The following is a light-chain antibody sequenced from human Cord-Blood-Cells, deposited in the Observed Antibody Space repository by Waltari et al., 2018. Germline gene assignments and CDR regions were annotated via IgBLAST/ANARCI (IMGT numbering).Light chain of an antibody. V-gene: IGKV1-39*01. CDR2: AAS. Sequence: DIQMTQSPSSLSASVGDRVTITCRASQSISSYLNWYQQKPGKAPKLLIYAASSLQSWVPSRFSRSGSGKDFPLTISSLQPEDFATYYCQQSYSTPRTFGQGTKVEIK. CDR1: QSISSY. J-gene: IGKJ1*01. CDR3: QQSYSTPRT.